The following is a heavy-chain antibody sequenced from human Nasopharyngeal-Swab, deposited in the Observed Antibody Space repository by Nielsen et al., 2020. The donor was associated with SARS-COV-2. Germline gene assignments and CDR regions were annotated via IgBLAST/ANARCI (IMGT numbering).Heavy chain of an antibody. Sequence: GESLKISCAASGFTFSNYAMSWVRQAPGKGLAWVSNIGCSVGPIYYADSVKGRFTISRDNSKHTLYLQMNSLRAEDTAVYYCASGGTAQGWFDPLGQGTLVTVSS. J-gene: IGHJ5*02. CDR2: IGCSVGPI. CDR1: GFTFSNYA. CDR3: ASGGTAQGWFDP. D-gene: IGHD3-16*01. V-gene: IGHV3-23*01.